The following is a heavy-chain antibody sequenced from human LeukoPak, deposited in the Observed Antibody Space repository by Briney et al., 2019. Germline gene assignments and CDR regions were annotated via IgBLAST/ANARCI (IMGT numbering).Heavy chain of an antibody. D-gene: IGHD3-10*01. CDR1: GLTFSSYA. V-gene: IGHV3-30*04. J-gene: IGHJ4*02. Sequence: GGSLRLSCAASGLTFSSYAMHWVRQAPGKGLEWVAVISYDGSNKYYADSVKGRFTISRDNSKNKLYLQMNSLRAEDTAVYYCARDPMVRGVIYKYYFDYWGQGTLVTVSS. CDR3: ARDPMVRGVIYKYYFDY. CDR2: ISYDGSNK.